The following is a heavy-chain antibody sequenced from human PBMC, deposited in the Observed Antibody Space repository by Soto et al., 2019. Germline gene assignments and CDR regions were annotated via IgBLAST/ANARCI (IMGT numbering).Heavy chain of an antibody. CDR3: ASLGDRRGDYYGMDV. D-gene: IGHD3-16*01. CDR1: GGSISSSNW. V-gene: IGHV4-4*02. Sequence: PSETLSLTCAVSGGSISSSNWWSWVRQPPGKGLEWIGEIYHSGSTNYNPSLKSRVTISVDKSKNQFSLKLSSVTAADTAVYYCASLGDRRGDYYGMDVWGQGTTVTVS. J-gene: IGHJ6*02. CDR2: IYHSGST.